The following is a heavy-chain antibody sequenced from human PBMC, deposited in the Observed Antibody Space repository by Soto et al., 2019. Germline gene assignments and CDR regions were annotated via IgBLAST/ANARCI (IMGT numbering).Heavy chain of an antibody. CDR2: ISYDGSNK. CDR1: GFTFSSYV. Sequence: GGSLRLSCAASGFTFSSYVMHWVRQAPGKGLEWVALISYDGSNKQYGDSVKGRFTISRDNSKNTLYLQVNSLRAEDTAVYYCARDLFYVGDFDYWGQGTLVTVSS. J-gene: IGHJ4*02. CDR3: ARDLFYVGDFDY. V-gene: IGHV3-30*03. D-gene: IGHD3-16*01.